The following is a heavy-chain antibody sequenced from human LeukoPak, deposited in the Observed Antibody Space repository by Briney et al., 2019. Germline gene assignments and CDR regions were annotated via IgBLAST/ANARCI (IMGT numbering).Heavy chain of an antibody. CDR1: GFTFSSYG. D-gene: IGHD2-2*01. Sequence: GGSLRLSCAAPGFTFSSYGMHWVRQAPGKGLEWVAVISYDGSNKYYADSVKGRFTISRDNSKNTLYLQMNSLRAEDTAVYYCARAGYCSSTSCRYRTAFDIWGQGTMVTVSS. V-gene: IGHV3-30*03. CDR2: ISYDGSNK. CDR3: ARAGYCSSTSCRYRTAFDI. J-gene: IGHJ3*02.